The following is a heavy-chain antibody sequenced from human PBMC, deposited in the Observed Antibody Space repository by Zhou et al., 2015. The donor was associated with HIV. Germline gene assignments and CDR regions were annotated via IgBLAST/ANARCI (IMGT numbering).Heavy chain of an antibody. J-gene: IGHJ3*02. CDR3: AREVDDGPXDI. Sequence: QVLLVQSGTQMKKPGASVMVSCKTSGYIFSSFGVSWVRQAPGQGFEWMGWINGHYGNTKYAQKFQHRITMTTDTSTKTAYMELRNLRSDDTSVYYCAREVDDGPXDIWGQGTLVIVSS. V-gene: IGHV1-18*01. CDR2: INGHYGNT. CDR1: GYIFSSFG.